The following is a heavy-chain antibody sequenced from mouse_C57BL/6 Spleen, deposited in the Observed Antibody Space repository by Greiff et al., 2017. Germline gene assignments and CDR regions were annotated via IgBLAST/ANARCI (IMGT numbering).Heavy chain of an antibody. V-gene: IGHV1-42*01. Sequence: VQLQQSGPELVKPGASVKISCKASGYSFTGYYMNWVKQSPEKSLEWIGEINPSTGGTTYNQKFKAKATLTVDKSSSTAYMQLKSLTSEDSAVYYCARSPYDYDDGTGDYWGQGTTLTVSS. CDR3: ARSPYDYDDGTGDY. CDR2: INPSTGGT. D-gene: IGHD2-4*01. J-gene: IGHJ2*01. CDR1: GYSFTGYY.